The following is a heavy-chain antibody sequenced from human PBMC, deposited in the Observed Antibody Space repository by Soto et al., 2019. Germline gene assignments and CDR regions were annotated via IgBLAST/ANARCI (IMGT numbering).Heavy chain of an antibody. Sequence: PGGSLRLSXAASGFTISTYAMHWVLQAPGKGLEYVSAISINGDITYYANSVKGRFTIRRDNSKNTLYLQMGSLRAEDMAVYYCASSRGDKYYYMDVWGKGTMVTVSS. CDR2: ISINGDIT. CDR3: ASSRGDKYYYMDV. CDR1: GFTISTYA. J-gene: IGHJ6*03. V-gene: IGHV3-64*01.